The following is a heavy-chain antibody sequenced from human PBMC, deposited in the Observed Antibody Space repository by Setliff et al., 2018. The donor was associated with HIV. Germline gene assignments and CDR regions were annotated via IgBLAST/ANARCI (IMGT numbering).Heavy chain of an antibody. CDR2: VYHSGNT. D-gene: IGHD3-16*01. V-gene: IGHV4-38-2*02. Sequence: ASETLSLTCTVSGQFISDGYYWGWIRQPPGKGLEWIGSVYHSGNTYYNPSLKSRVTMSADTSKNQISLMLRSMTAADTAVYYCAKHDFGEGSCFDPWGQGSLVTVSS. CDR1: GQFISDGYY. J-gene: IGHJ5*02. CDR3: AKHDFGEGSCFDP.